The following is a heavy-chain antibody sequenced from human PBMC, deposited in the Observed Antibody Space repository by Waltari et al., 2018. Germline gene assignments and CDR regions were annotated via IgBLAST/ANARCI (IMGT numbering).Heavy chain of an antibody. V-gene: IGHV3-74*01. CDR1: GFTLSRYW. CDR3: ARSTGGWERL. CDR2: IDSDGRNT. J-gene: IGHJ3*01. Sequence: EVQLMETGGELIQPGGSLRLACAASGFTLSRYWMQLVRQAPGKGLVWVSRIDSDGRNTNYADSVKGRFTISRDNVKNMLYLHMNSLKVEDTAIYYCARSTGGWERLWGQGTMVTVSS. D-gene: IGHD1-26*01.